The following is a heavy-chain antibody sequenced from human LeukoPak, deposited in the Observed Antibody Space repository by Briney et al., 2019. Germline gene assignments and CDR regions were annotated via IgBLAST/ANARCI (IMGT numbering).Heavy chain of an antibody. V-gene: IGHV4-34*01. CDR3: ARGGYYYDSSGYGYYFDY. Sequence: SETLSLTCAVYGGSFSGYYWSWIRQPPGKGLEWIGEINHSGSTNYNPSLKSRVTISVDTSKNQFSLKLSSVTAADTAVYYCARGGYYYDSSGYGYYFDYWSQGALVTVSS. D-gene: IGHD3-22*01. CDR2: INHSGST. J-gene: IGHJ4*02. CDR1: GGSFSGYY.